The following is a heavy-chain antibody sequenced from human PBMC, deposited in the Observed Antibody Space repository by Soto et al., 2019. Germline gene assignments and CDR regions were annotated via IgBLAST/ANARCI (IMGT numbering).Heavy chain of an antibody. Sequence: EVQLVESGGGLVQPGGSLRLSCAASGFTFSSYWMHWVRQAPVKGLVWVSRINSDGSSTSYADSVKGRFTISRDNAKNTGYLQMNSLGAEDTAVYYCARDPLAWYFDLWGRGTLVTVSP. CDR3: ARDPLAWYFDL. CDR2: INSDGSST. CDR1: GFTFSSYW. J-gene: IGHJ2*01. V-gene: IGHV3-74*01.